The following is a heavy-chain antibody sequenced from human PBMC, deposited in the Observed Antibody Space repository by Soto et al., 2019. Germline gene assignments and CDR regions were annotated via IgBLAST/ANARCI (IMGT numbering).Heavy chain of an antibody. D-gene: IGHD3-3*01. CDR3: AAGTYYDFWSGYRHLDY. Sequence: GASVKVSCKVSGYTLTELSMHWVRQAPGKGLEWMGGFDPEDGETIYAQKFQGRVTMTEDTSTDTACMELSSLRSEDTAVYYCAAGTYYDFWSGYRHLDYWGQGTLVTVSS. CDR1: GYTLTELS. CDR2: FDPEDGET. J-gene: IGHJ4*02. V-gene: IGHV1-24*01.